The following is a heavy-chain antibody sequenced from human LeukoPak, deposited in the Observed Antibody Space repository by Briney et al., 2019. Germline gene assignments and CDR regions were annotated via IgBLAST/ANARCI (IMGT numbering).Heavy chain of an antibody. CDR1: GFTFSSYE. J-gene: IGHJ4*02. CDR2: ISSSRTT. D-gene: IGHD5-24*01. Sequence: PGGSLRLSCVASGFTFSSYEMKWVRQAPGKVLEWLSYISSSRTTYYADSVKGRFTTSRDNAKNSLYLQMNSLRAEDTAAYYCARDGRDGYNDFDYWGQGTLVTVSS. V-gene: IGHV3-48*03. CDR3: ARDGRDGYNDFDY.